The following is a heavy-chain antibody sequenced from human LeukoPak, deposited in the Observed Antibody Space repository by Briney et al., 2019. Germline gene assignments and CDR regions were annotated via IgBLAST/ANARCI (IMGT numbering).Heavy chain of an antibody. J-gene: IGHJ4*02. Sequence: SETLSLTCTVSGGSISSGSYYWSWIRQPAGKGLEWIGRIYTSGSTNYNPSLKSRVTVSVDTSKNQFSLKLSSVTAAGTAVYYCAREIAARPDYWGQGTLVTVSS. CDR2: IYTSGST. CDR3: AREIAARPDY. V-gene: IGHV4-61*02. CDR1: GGSISSGSYY. D-gene: IGHD6-6*01.